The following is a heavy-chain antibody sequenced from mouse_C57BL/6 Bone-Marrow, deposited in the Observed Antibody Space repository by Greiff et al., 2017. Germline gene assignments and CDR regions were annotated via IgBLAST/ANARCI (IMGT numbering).Heavy chain of an antibody. CDR1: GYTFTSYG. CDR3: ARKGGDGYYVGFAY. CDR2: IYPRSGNT. D-gene: IGHD2-3*01. J-gene: IGHJ3*01. Sequence: QVQLQQSGAELARPGASVKLSCKASGYTFTSYGISWVKQRTGQGLEWIGEIYPRSGNTYYNEKFKGKATLTADKSSSTAYMELRSLTSEDSAVYFCARKGGDGYYVGFAYWGQGTLVTVSA. V-gene: IGHV1-81*01.